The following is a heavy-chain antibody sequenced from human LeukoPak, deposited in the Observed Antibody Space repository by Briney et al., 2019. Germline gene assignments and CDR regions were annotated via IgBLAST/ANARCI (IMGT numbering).Heavy chain of an antibody. Sequence: PGGSLRLSCEGSGFTFSDHHMDWVRQAPGMGLEWVGRGPARNKPNSCSTQYGASVRGRFTISRDDSKNSLYLQIMSLRTEDTAMYYCARVITTDRGWYTFDLWGQGVLVTVSS. V-gene: IGHV3-72*01. D-gene: IGHD6-19*01. CDR3: ARVITTDRGWYTFDL. CDR2: GPARNKPNSCST. CDR1: GFTFSDHH. J-gene: IGHJ4*02.